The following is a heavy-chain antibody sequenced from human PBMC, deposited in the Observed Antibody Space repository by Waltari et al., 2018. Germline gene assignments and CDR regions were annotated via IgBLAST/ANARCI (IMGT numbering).Heavy chain of an antibody. CDR1: GGSISSHY. CDR3: ARQARYDFWSYYYMDV. J-gene: IGHJ6*03. D-gene: IGHD3-3*01. V-gene: IGHV4-59*11. Sequence: QVQLQESGPGLVKPSETLSLTCTVSGGSISSHYWSWIRQTQGKGLEWIGYIYYSGSTNYNPSLKSRVTISVDTSKNQFSLKLSSVTAADTAVYYCARQARYDFWSYYYMDVWGKGTTVTVSS. CDR2: IYYSGST.